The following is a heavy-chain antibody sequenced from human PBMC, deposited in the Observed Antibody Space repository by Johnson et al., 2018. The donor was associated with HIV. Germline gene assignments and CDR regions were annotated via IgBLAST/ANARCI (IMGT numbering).Heavy chain of an antibody. V-gene: IGHV3-23*04. CDR2: INNSGGGT. J-gene: IGHJ3*02. D-gene: IGHD6-13*01. Sequence: VQLVESGGGLVKPGGSLRLSCVASGFTFSDYYMTWVRQAPGKRLEWVSAINNSGGGTYSADSVKGRFTISRDNSKNTLYLQMNSLRAEDTAIYYCAKEEGLAAAGTGEAFDIWSQGTMVTVSS. CDR1: GFTFSDYY. CDR3: AKEEGLAAAGTGEAFDI.